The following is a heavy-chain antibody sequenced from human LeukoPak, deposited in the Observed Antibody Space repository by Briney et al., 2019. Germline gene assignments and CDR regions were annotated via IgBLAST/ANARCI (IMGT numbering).Heavy chain of an antibody. D-gene: IGHD6-19*01. V-gene: IGHV1-18*01. CDR1: GYTFTSYG. CDR3: ARDKNHNDNSDPKYHFDH. Sequence: ASVKVSCKASGYTFTSYGISWVRQAPGLGLEWMGWISAYNGHTTYAQKFQGRVTMTTDTSTNTAYMELRSLRSDDTAVYYCARDKNHNDNSDPKYHFDHWGQGTRVTVSS. J-gene: IGHJ4*02. CDR2: ISAYNGHT.